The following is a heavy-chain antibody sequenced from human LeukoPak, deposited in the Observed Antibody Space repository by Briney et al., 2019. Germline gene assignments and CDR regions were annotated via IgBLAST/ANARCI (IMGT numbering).Heavy chain of an antibody. D-gene: IGHD6-19*01. V-gene: IGHV1-2*02. CDR1: GYSXTDYY. CDR2: TNSNSGGT. Sequence: ASVKVSCKASGYSXTDYYMHWVRQAPGQGLEWMGWTNSNSGGTNYAQKCRGRITMTRDTSISTTYMELSRLISDDTAVYYCARGRQWLVGGDWFDPWGQGTLVTVSS. J-gene: IGHJ5*02. CDR3: ARGRQWLVGGDWFDP.